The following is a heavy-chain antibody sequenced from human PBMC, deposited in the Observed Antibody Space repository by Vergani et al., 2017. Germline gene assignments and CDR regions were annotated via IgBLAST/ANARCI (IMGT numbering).Heavy chain of an antibody. V-gene: IGHV1-18*04. CDR2: ISAYNGNT. CDR3: ARDGWFSSSSPPYYYYGMDV. CDR1: GYTFTSYG. Sequence: QVQLVQSGAEVKKPGASVKVSCKASGYTFTSYGISWVRQAPGQGLERMGWISAYNGNTNYAQKLQGRVTMTTDKSTSTAYMELRSLRSDDTAVYYCARDGWFSSSSPPYYYYGMDVWGQGTTVTVSS. D-gene: IGHD6-13*01. J-gene: IGHJ6*02.